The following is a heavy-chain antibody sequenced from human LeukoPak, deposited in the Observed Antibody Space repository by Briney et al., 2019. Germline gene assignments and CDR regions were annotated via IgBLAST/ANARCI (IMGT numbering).Heavy chain of an antibody. J-gene: IGHJ6*02. Sequence: GGSLRLSCAASGFTFDDYGMSWVRQAPGKGLEWVSAISGNGGGTVYADSVKGRFTVFRDNAKNSLYLQMNSLTAGDTALYYCARAPYFYYGMDAWGRGTTVTVSS. CDR1: GFTFDDYG. CDR3: ARAPYFYYGMDA. V-gene: IGHV3-20*04. CDR2: ISGNGGGT.